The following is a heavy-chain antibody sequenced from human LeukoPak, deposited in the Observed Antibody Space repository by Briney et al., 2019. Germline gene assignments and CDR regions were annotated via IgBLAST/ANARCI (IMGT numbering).Heavy chain of an antibody. CDR2: IYYSGST. D-gene: IGHD2-2*02. J-gene: IGHJ4*02. V-gene: IGHV4-59*01. CDR1: GGSISSYY. CDR3: ARGEVVPAAIPYYFDY. Sequence: SETLSLTCTVSGGSISSYYWSWLRQPPGKGLEWIGYIYYSGSTNYNPSLKSRVTISVDTSKNQFSLKLSSVTAADTAVYYCARGEVVPAAIPYYFDYWGQGTLVTVSS.